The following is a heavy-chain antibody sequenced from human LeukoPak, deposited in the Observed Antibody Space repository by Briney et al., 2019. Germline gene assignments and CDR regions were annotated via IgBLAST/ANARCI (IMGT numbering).Heavy chain of an antibody. CDR3: ARWGGTGYDY. CDR1: GGSVSSGSYY. CDR2: MYYSGST. J-gene: IGHJ4*02. D-gene: IGHD1-1*01. Sequence: SETLSLTCTVSGGSVSSGSYYWGWIRQPPGQGLEWIGYMYYSGSTNYNPSLKSRVTISVDTSKNQLSLKLSSVTAADTALYYCARWGGTGYDYWGQGTLVTVSS. V-gene: IGHV4-61*01.